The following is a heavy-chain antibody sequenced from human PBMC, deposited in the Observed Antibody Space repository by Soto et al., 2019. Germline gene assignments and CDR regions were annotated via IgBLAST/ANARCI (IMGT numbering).Heavy chain of an antibody. CDR1: GFTFRSYA. J-gene: IGHJ4*02. Sequence: QVQLVESGGGVVQPGRSLRLSCAASGFTFRSYAMDWVRQAPGKGLEWVAVISYDGTNKYYADSVKGRFTISRDNSKNTLSLHMNSLRPEDTAVYYCARGDSNSWSDFWGQGTLVTVSS. CDR2: ISYDGTNK. V-gene: IGHV3-30*01. D-gene: IGHD6-13*01. CDR3: ARGDSNSWSDF.